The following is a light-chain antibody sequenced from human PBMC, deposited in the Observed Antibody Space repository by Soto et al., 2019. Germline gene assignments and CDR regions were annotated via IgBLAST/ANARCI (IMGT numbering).Light chain of an antibody. V-gene: IGLV1-51*01. Sequence: QSVLTQPPSVSAAPGQRVAISCSGNSSNIGNNYVSLYQQFPGTAPKLLIYDNNERLSGIPVRFSASKSGTSATLGIAGLQTGDEADYYCGTWDSSLSAYVFGTGTKVTVL. CDR2: DNN. CDR1: SSNIGNNY. J-gene: IGLJ1*01. CDR3: GTWDSSLSAYV.